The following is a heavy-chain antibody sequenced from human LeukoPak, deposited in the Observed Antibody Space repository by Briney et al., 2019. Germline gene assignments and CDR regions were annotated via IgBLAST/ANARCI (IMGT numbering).Heavy chain of an antibody. CDR2: IKQDGREK. CDR1: GFTFSTYW. J-gene: IGHJ4*02. CDR3: ARDYWFGESYFDY. Sequence: GGSLRLSCAASGFTFSTYWMTWVRQAPGKGLEWVANIKQDGREKYYVDSVKGRFTISRDNAKNSLYLQMNILRAEDTAVYYCARDYWFGESYFDYWGQGTLVTVSS. D-gene: IGHD3-10*01. V-gene: IGHV3-7*01.